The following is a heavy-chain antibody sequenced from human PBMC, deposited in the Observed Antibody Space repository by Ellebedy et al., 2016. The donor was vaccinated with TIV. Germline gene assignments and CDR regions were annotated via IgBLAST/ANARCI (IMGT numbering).Heavy chain of an antibody. CDR1: GFTFSTFW. J-gene: IGHJ4*02. D-gene: IGHD1-26*01. V-gene: IGHV3-7*01. CDR2: IKVDGSNK. Sequence: GESLKISXAASGFTFSTFWVSWVRQAPGKGLEWLANIKVDGSNKYYVDSVKGRFTISRDNAKNSLYLQMDSLRVEDTAIYYCVRGGGSFDYWGQGALVTVSS. CDR3: VRGGGSFDY.